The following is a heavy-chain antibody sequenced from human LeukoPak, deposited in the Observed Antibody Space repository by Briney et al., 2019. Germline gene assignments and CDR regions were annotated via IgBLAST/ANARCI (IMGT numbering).Heavy chain of an antibody. Sequence: GGSLRLSCAASGFTFSSYGMHWVRQAPAKGLEWVAVISYDGSNKYYADSVKGRFTISRDNSKNTLYLQMNSLRAEDTAVYYCAKDQDIVVVPAAKGYYYYGMDVWGQGTTVTVSS. J-gene: IGHJ6*02. V-gene: IGHV3-30*18. CDR2: ISYDGSNK. D-gene: IGHD2-2*01. CDR1: GFTFSSYG. CDR3: AKDQDIVVVPAAKGYYYYGMDV.